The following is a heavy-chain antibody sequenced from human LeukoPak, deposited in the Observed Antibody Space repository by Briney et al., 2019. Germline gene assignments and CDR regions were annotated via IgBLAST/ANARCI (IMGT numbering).Heavy chain of an antibody. J-gene: IGHJ3*02. CDR2: INPGGSSI. Sequence: TGGSLRLSCAASGFTFSSYWMHWVRHVPGKGLVWVARINPGGSSITYADSVKGRFTISRDNAKNTLYLQMDSLRAEDTGVYYCAAYRGKPYYDILTGPINDAFDIWGQGTMVTVSS. V-gene: IGHV3-74*01. CDR3: AAYRGKPYYDILTGPINDAFDI. D-gene: IGHD3-9*01. CDR1: GFTFSSYW.